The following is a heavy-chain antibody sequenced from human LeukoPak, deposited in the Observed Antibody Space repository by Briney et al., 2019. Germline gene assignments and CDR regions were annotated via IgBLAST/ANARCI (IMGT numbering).Heavy chain of an antibody. D-gene: IGHD4-17*01. V-gene: IGHV4-59*01. CDR1: GGSISSYY. CDR2: IYYSGST. J-gene: IGHJ4*02. Sequence: SETLSLTCTVSGGSISSYYWSWIRQPPGKGLEWIGYIYYSGSTNYNPSLKSRVTISVDTSKNQFSLKLSSVTAADTAVYYCARGWAVTTGLGYYFDYWSQGTLVTVSS. CDR3: ARGWAVTTGLGYYFDY.